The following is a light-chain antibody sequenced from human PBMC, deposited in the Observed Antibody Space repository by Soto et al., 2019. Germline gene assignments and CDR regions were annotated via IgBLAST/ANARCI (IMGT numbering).Light chain of an antibody. V-gene: IGKV3-15*01. J-gene: IGKJ2*01. CDR3: QHTTDFT. CDR1: QSVYNN. CDR2: GAS. Sequence: EIVMTQSPATLSVSPGERATLSCRASQSVYNNLAWYQQKPGQAPRLLIYGASTRATGIPARFSGSGSGTEFTLTISSLQSEDLGTYYCQHTTDFTFGQGTKVEIK.